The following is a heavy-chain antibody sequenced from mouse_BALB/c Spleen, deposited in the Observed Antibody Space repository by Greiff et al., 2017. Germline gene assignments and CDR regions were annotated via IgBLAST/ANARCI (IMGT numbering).Heavy chain of an antibody. CDR2: ISSGGSYT. CDR1: GFTFSSYT. V-gene: IGHV5-6-4*01. CDR3: TRDSYY. Sequence: DVMLVESGGGLVKPGGSLKLSCAASGFTFSSYTMSWVRQTPEKRLEWVATISSGGSYTYYPDSVKGRFTISRDNAKNTLYLQMSSLKSEDTAMYYCTRDSYYWGQGTTLTVSS. J-gene: IGHJ2*01.